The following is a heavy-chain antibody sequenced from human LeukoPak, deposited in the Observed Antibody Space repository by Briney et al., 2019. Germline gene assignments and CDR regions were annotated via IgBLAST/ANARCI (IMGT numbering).Heavy chain of an antibody. CDR3: AIIPTYSGSYYPRGGY. V-gene: IGHV3-23*01. CDR1: GFTFSSYA. CDR2: ISGSGGST. D-gene: IGHD1-26*01. J-gene: IGHJ4*02. Sequence: GGSLRLSCAASGFTFSSYAMSWVRQAPGKGLEWVSAISGSGGSTYYADSVKGRFTISRDNSKNTLYLQMNSLRAEDTAVYYSAIIPTYSGSYYPRGGYWGQGTLVTVSS.